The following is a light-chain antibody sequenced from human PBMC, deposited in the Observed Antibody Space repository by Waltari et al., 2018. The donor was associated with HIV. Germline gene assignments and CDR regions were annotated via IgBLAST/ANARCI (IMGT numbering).Light chain of an antibody. V-gene: IGLV1-40*01. CDR3: QSYDNSLSTYV. CDR1: SPNIGAGYD. J-gene: IGLJ1*01. CDR2: RSS. Sequence: QPVLTQPPSVSGAPGQRVTISCTGPSPNIGAGYDVPWYQHLPGTAHNLYLYRSSNRPSGVPDRVSASKSATSASLVITGLQAEDEADYFCQSYDNSLSTYVFGSGTTVTVL.